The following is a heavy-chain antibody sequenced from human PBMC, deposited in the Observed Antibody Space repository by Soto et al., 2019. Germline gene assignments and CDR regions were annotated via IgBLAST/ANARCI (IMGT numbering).Heavy chain of an antibody. J-gene: IGHJ4*02. CDR1: GASISSDNW. Sequence: SETLSLTCAVSGASISSDNWWSWVRQPPGKGLEWIGEIYHSGVTNYNASLESRVAISVDKSKNQFSLKLSSVAAADTAVYFCARKMTGSPFDYWGQGTLVTVSS. D-gene: IGHD1-26*01. CDR3: ARKMTGSPFDY. CDR2: IYHSGVT. V-gene: IGHV4-4*02.